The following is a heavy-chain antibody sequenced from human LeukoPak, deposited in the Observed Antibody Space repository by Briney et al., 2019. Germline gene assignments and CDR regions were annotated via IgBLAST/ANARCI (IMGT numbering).Heavy chain of an antibody. Sequence: GGSLRLSCAASGFTFTNSWMAWVRQAPGKGLEWVANIKQDGSTKHYADSLKGRFTISRDNPKNSLYLQMNSLIADDTAVYYCARDPDGSLDYWGQGILVTVAS. D-gene: IGHD1-26*01. CDR2: IKQDGSTK. CDR3: ARDPDGSLDY. V-gene: IGHV3-7*01. J-gene: IGHJ4*02. CDR1: GFTFTNSW.